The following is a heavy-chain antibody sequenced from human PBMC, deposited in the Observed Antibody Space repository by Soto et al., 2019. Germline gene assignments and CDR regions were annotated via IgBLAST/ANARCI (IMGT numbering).Heavy chain of an antibody. Sequence: PSETLSLTCTFSGVSISSYYWSWIRQPPGKGLEWIGYIYYSGSTNYNPSLKSRVTISVDTSKNQFSLKLSSVTAADTAVYYCARNPCGGSGGSCYSGGYYYYYSGMDVWGQGTTVT. V-gene: IGHV4-59*01. D-gene: IGHD2-15*01. J-gene: IGHJ6*02. CDR2: IYYSGST. CDR3: ARNPCGGSGGSCYSGGYYYYYSGMDV. CDR1: GVSISSYY.